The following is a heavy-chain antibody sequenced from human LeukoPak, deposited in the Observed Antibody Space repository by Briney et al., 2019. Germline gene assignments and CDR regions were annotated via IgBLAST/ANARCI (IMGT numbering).Heavy chain of an antibody. Sequence: GGSLRLSCAASGFTFSTCAMHWVRQAPGKGLEWVALISNDGSNKYYADSVKGRFTISRDNSKNTLYLQMNSLRAEDTAVYYCARDRGNWFDPWGQGTLVTVSS. CDR2: ISNDGSNK. CDR1: GFTFSTCA. CDR3: ARDRGNWFDP. J-gene: IGHJ5*02. D-gene: IGHD3-16*01. V-gene: IGHV3-30-3*01.